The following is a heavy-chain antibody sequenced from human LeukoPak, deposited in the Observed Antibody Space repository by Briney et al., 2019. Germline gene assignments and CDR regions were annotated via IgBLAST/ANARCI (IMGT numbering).Heavy chain of an antibody. CDR1: GFPFSSNG. CDR2: IWYDGSNK. J-gene: IGHJ4*02. Sequence: GGSLRLSSAASGFPFSSNGMHSVRQAPGKGLGRVAVIWYDGSNKYYADSVKGRFTISRDNSKNTLYLQMNNLRAEDTAVYYCAKQVASSWYFDYWGQGTLVTVSS. V-gene: IGHV3-33*06. D-gene: IGHD6-13*01. CDR3: AKQVASSWYFDY.